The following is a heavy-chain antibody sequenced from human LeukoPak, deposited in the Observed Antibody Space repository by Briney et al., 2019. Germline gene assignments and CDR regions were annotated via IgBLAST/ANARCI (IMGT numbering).Heavy chain of an antibody. CDR2: IYYSGST. CDR1: GGSISSYY. J-gene: IGHJ6*02. Sequence: SETLSLTCTVSGGSISSYYWSWIRQPPGKGLEWIGYIYYSGSTNYNPSPKSRVTISVDTSKNQFSLKLSSVTAADTAVYYCARDRGPLDYYYGMDVWGQGTTVTVSS. D-gene: IGHD3-10*01. V-gene: IGHV4-59*01. CDR3: ARDRGPLDYYYGMDV.